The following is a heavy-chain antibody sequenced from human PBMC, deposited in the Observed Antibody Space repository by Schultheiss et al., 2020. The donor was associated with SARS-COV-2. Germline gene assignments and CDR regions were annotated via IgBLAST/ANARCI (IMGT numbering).Heavy chain of an antibody. CDR3: ARAGGSGSYLAFDI. CDR1: GGSISSYY. V-gene: IGHV4-34*01. CDR2: INHSGST. D-gene: IGHD3-10*01. Sequence: SETLSLTCTVSGGSISSYYWSWIRQPPGKGLEWIGEINHSGSTNYNPSLKSRVTISVDTSKNQFSLKLSSVTAADTAVYYCARAGGSGSYLAFDIWGQGTMVTVSS. J-gene: IGHJ3*02.